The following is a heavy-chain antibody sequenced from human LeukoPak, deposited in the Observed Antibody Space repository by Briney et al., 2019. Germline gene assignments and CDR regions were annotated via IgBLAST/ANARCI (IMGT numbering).Heavy chain of an antibody. V-gene: IGHV1-2*02. CDR1: GYTFTGYY. D-gene: IGHD5-18*01. CDR2: FNPNSGGT. J-gene: IGHJ4*02. Sequence: ASVKVSCKASGYTFTGYYMHWVRQAPGQGLEWMGWFNPNSGGTNYAQKFQGRVTMTRDTSISTAYMELSRLRSDDTAVYYCARDPTRYSYGYYYFDYWGQGTLVTVSS. CDR3: ARDPTRYSYGYYYFDY.